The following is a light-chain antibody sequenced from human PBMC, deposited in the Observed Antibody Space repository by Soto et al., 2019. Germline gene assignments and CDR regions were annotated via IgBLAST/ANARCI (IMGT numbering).Light chain of an antibody. Sequence: EIVMTQSPATLSVSPGERATLSCRASQSVGRNLAWYQQKPGQAPRLLIYGASAMATGIPARFSGSGSGTEFTLTISSLQSEDFGVYYCQHYNNWPPYTFGQGTKLEIK. V-gene: IGKV3-15*01. J-gene: IGKJ2*01. CDR2: GAS. CDR3: QHYNNWPPYT. CDR1: QSVGRN.